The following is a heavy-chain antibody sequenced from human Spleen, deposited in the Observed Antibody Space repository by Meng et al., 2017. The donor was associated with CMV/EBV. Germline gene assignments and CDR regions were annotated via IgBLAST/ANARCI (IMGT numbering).Heavy chain of an antibody. V-gene: IGHV3-30*04. D-gene: IGHD2-2*01. CDR2: ISHDGSNK. CDR1: RFTFSRYA. CDR3: ARDGVYCSNTTCYPGFNMDV. Sequence: GESLKISCAASRFTFSRYAVHWVRQAPGKGLEWAAVISHDGSNKYCTDSVKGRFTISRDNSKNTVSLQMNSLRAEDTAVYYCARDGVYCSNTTCYPGFNMDVWGPGTTVTVSS. J-gene: IGHJ6*02.